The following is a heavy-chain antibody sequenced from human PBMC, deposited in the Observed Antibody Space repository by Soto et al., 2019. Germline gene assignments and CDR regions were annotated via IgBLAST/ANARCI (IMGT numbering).Heavy chain of an antibody. V-gene: IGHV1-18*01. CDR2: SSAYNGNT. J-gene: IGHJ6*02. D-gene: IGHD2-2*01. Sequence: QVQLVQSGAEVKKPGASVKVSCKASGYTFTSYGISWVRQATGPGLEWMGWSSAYNGNTNYTQQPKGRVTMTTDTATSTAYMELRSLRSDDTAVYFCARPAPPVDVWGQWTTVTVSS. CDR3: ARPAPPVDV. CDR1: GYTFTSYG.